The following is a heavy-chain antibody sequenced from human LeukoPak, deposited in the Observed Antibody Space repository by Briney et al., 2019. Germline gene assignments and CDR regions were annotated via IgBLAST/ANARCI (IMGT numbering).Heavy chain of an antibody. CDR2: INSDGSST. CDR3: ARGTGFGELSDY. Sequence: GGSLRLSCAASGFTLSSYWMHWVRQAPGKGLVWVSRINSDGSSTSCVDSVKGRFTISRDNAKNTLFLQMNSLRAEDTAVYYCARGTGFGELSDYWGQGTLVTVSA. D-gene: IGHD3-10*01. CDR1: GFTLSSYW. J-gene: IGHJ4*02. V-gene: IGHV3-74*01.